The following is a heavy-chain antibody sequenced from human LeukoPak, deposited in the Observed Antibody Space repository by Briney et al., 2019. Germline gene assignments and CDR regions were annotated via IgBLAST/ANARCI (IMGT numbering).Heavy chain of an antibody. D-gene: IGHD3-22*01. CDR2: IKHDGSEI. J-gene: IGHJ4*02. V-gene: IGHV3-7*01. Sequence: GGSLRLSCAASGFTFSSYWMSWVRQAPGKGLEWVANIKHDGSEIYYVDSVKGRFTISRDNAGNSLYLQMNSLRAEDTAVYYCARGGYYDSSGYYVNYWGQGTQVTVSS. CDR1: GFTFSSYW. CDR3: ARGGYYDSSGYYVNY.